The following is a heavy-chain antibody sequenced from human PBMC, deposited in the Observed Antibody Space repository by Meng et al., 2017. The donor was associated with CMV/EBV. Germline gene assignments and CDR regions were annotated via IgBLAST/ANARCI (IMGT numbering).Heavy chain of an antibody. CDR1: GGSISSSSYY. D-gene: IGHD4-17*01. J-gene: IGHJ6*02. CDR3: ASSNYGLHYYGMDV. V-gene: IGHV4-39*01. CDR2: IYYSGST. Sequence: SETLSLTCTVSGGSISSSSYYWGWIRQPPGKGLEWIGSIYYSGSTYYNPSLKSRVTISVDTSKNQFSLKLSSVTAADTAVYYCASSNYGLHYYGMDVWGQGTTVTVSS.